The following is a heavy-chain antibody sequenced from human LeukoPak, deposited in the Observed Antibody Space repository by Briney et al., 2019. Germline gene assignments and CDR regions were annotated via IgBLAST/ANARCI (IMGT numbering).Heavy chain of an antibody. D-gene: IGHD3-22*01. CDR3: TTRYDTSAYITNWFDP. Sequence: ASVKVSCKVSGYTLTQLSMHWVRQAPGKGLEWMGGFDPEDGETIYAQRFQGRVTMTEDTSTDTAYMELSSLRSEDTAVYHCTTRYDTSAYITNWFDPWGQGTLVTVSS. V-gene: IGHV1-24*01. CDR2: FDPEDGET. CDR1: GYTLTQLS. J-gene: IGHJ5*02.